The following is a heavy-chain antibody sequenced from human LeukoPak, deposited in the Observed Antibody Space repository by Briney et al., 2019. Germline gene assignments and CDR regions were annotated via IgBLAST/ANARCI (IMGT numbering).Heavy chain of an antibody. V-gene: IGHV4-61*02. Sequence: SQTLSLTCTVSGGSISSGSYYWSWIRQPAGKGLEWIGRIYTSGSTNYNPSLKSRVTISVDTSKNQFSLKLSSVTAADTAVYYCARVPGSSWSGDWYFDLWGRGTLVTVSS. CDR3: ARVPGSSWSGDWYFDL. D-gene: IGHD6-13*01. J-gene: IGHJ2*01. CDR1: GGSISSGSYY. CDR2: IYTSGST.